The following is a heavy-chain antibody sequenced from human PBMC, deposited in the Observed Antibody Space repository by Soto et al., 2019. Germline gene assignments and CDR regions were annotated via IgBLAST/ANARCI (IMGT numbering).Heavy chain of an antibody. J-gene: IGHJ4*02. D-gene: IGHD3-10*01. V-gene: IGHV3-21*02. Sequence: QLVESGGGLVKPGGSLRLSCVASGFPFSSFSLNWIRQAPGKGLAWVSSIGRVSTYIYYADSVRGRFTVSRDNAKKSVYLQMNGLTAEDSGIYYCSRVTAGSGSYQIDLWGQGTLVTVSS. CDR2: IGRVSTYI. CDR1: GFPFSSFS. CDR3: SRVTAGSGSYQIDL.